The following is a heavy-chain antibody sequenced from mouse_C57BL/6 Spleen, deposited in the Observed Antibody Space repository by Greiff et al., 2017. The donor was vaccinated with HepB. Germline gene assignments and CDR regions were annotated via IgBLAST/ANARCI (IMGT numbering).Heavy chain of an antibody. D-gene: IGHD2-10*02. CDR1: GYTFTSYW. CDR2: IDPSDSYT. CDR3: ARSEYGNYYFDY. J-gene: IGHJ2*01. V-gene: IGHV1-69*01. Sequence: QVQLQQPGAELVMPGASVKLSCKASGYTFTSYWMHWVKQRPGQGLEWIGEIDPSDSYTNYNQKFKGKSTLTVDKSSSTAYMQLSSLTSEDSAVYYCARSEYGNYYFDYWGQGTTLTVSS.